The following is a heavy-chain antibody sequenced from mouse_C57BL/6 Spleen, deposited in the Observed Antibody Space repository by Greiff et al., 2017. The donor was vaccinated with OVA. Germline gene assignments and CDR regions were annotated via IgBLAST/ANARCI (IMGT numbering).Heavy chain of an antibody. CDR1: GYAFSSSW. J-gene: IGHJ3*01. CDR2: IYPGDGDT. V-gene: IGHV1-82*01. Sequence: VQLQESGPELVKPGASVKISCKASGYAFSSSWMNWVKQRPGKGLEWIGRIYPGDGDTNYNGKFKGKATLTADKSSSTAYMQRSSLTSEDSAVYFCARVKDYDWFAYWGQGTLVTVSA. D-gene: IGHD2-4*01. CDR3: ARVKDYDWFAY.